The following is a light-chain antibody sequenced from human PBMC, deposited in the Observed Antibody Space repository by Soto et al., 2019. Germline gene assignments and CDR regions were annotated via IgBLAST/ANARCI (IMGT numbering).Light chain of an antibody. CDR1: QSISSY. CDR3: QRSFSTPLT. V-gene: IGKV1-39*01. J-gene: IGKJ4*01. Sequence: DIQMTQSPSSLSASVGDRVTITCRASQSISSYLHWYQQKPGKAPKLLIYAASSLQSGVLSRFSGSGSGTDFTLTISSLQPDDFATYYCQRSFSTPLTFGGRTKVEIK. CDR2: AAS.